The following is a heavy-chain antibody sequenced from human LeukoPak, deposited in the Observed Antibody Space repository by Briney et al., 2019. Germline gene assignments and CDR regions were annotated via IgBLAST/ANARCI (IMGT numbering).Heavy chain of an antibody. J-gene: IGHJ4*02. CDR2: ISYDGSSK. CDR3: GRRFDY. CDR1: GFTFCSYA. V-gene: IGHV3-30-3*01. Sequence: PGRSLRLSCAASGFTFCSYAMHWVRQAPGKGLEWVAVISYDGSSKYYADSVKGRFTISRDNSKNTLYLQMNSLRAEDTAVYYCGRRFDYWGQGTLVTVSS.